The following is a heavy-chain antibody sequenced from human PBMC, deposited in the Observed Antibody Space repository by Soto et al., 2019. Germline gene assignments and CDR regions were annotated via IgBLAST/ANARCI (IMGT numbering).Heavy chain of an antibody. CDR1: GDSVSSNSAA. CDR2: TYYRSKWYN. CDR3: ARSSSGYDSFYYYYYMDV. Sequence: SQTPSLTCAISGDSVSSNSAAWNWIRQSPSRGLEWLGRTYYRSKWYNDYAVSVKSRITINPDTSKNQFSLQLNSVTPEDTAVYYCARSSSGYDSFYYYYYMDVWGKGTTVTVS. D-gene: IGHD5-12*01. V-gene: IGHV6-1*01. J-gene: IGHJ6*03.